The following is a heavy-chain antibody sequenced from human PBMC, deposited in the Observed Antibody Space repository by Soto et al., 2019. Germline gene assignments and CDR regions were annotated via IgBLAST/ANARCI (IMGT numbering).Heavy chain of an antibody. D-gene: IGHD6-13*01. Sequence: GGSLRLSCAASGFTVSSNYMSWVRQAPGKGLEWVSVIYSGGSTYYQDSVKGGFTISRDNSKNTMYLQMTSLSAEETAVYYCASPMGQQLVPYYYYYYMDVWGKGTTVTVSS. CDR2: IYSGGST. J-gene: IGHJ6*03. CDR1: GFTVSSNY. CDR3: ASPMGQQLVPYYYYYYMDV. V-gene: IGHV3-66*01.